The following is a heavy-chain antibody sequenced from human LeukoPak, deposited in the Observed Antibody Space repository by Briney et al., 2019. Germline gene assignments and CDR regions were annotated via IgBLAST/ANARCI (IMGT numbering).Heavy chain of an antibody. CDR3: ARDKQGSYYPLRYSYYYGMDV. J-gene: IGHJ6*04. Sequence: GGSLRLSCAASGFTFSSYAMHWVRQAPGKGLEWVAVISYDGSNKYYADSVKGRFTISRDNSKNTLYLQMNSLRAEDTAVYYCARDKQGSYYPLRYSYYYGMDVRGKGTTVTVSS. CDR1: GFTFSSYA. D-gene: IGHD3-10*01. V-gene: IGHV3-30*04. CDR2: ISYDGSNK.